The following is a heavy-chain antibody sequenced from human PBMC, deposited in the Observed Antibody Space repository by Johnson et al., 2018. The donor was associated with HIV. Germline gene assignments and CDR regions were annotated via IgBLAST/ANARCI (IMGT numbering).Heavy chain of an antibody. CDR3: ARFDGFITTLRVIGDAFDV. D-gene: IGHD3-22*01. CDR1: GFTFSDYY. J-gene: IGHJ3*01. V-gene: IGHV3-11*04. CDR2: ISSGGTTI. Sequence: QVQLVESGGNLVKPGGSLRLSCAASGFTFSDYYMSWIRQAPGKGLEWISYISSGGTTIYYSDSVKGRFTISRDNAKNSLYLQMNSLRAEDTAVYYCARFDGFITTLRVIGDAFDVWGQGTMVTVSS.